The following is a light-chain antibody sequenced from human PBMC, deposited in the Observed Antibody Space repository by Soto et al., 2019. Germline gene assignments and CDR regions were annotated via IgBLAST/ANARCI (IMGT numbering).Light chain of an antibody. CDR2: AAS. J-gene: IGKJ2*01. V-gene: IGKV1-39*01. Sequence: DIQMTQSPSSLSASVGDRVTITCRASQSISRFLNWYQQTLGKAPKLLIYAASSLQSGVPSRFSGSRSGTAFTLTISSLQPEDFATYYCQQSYSTPHTFGQGTKLEIK. CDR1: QSISRF. CDR3: QQSYSTPHT.